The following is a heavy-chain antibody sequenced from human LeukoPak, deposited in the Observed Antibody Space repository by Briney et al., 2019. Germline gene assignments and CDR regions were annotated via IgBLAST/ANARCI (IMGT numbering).Heavy chain of an antibody. CDR3: ATDGGGYSSSWRDY. V-gene: IGHV3-30*03. CDR1: GFTFSSYG. Sequence: GGSLRLSCAASGFTFSSYGMHWVRQAPGKGLEWVAVISYDGSNKYYADSVKGRFTISRDNSKNTLYLQMNSLRAEDTAVYYCATDGGGYSSSWRDYWGQGTLVTVSS. J-gene: IGHJ4*02. D-gene: IGHD6-13*01. CDR2: ISYDGSNK.